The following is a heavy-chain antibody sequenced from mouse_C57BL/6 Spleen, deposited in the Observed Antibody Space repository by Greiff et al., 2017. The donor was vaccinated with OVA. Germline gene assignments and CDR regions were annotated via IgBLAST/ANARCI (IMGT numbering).Heavy chain of an antibody. D-gene: IGHD1-1*01. CDR1: GYTFTSYW. V-gene: IGHV1-50*01. J-gene: IGHJ3*01. CDR3: ARNYYFAY. Sequence: QVQLQQSGAELVKPGASVKLSCKASGYTFTSYWMQWVKQRPGQGLEWIGEIDPSDSYTNYNQKFKGKATLTVDTSSSTAYMQLSSLTSEDSAVYYCARNYYFAYWGQGTLVTVSA. CDR2: IDPSDSYT.